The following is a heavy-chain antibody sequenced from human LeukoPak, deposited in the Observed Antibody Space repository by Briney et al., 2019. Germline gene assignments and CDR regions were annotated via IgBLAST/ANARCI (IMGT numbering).Heavy chain of an antibody. CDR2: IYSDGST. J-gene: IGHJ6*04. V-gene: IGHV4-61*02. CDR1: GGSINSGGFY. CDR3: ARYCSSTSCTYYYYYGMDV. D-gene: IGHD2-2*01. Sequence: SETLSLTCTVSGGSINSGGFYWSWIRQPAGKGPEWIGRIYSDGSTDYNPSLKSRVSMSLGASKNQFSLKLSSVTAADTAVYYCARYCSSTSCTYYYYYGMDVRGKGTTVTVSS.